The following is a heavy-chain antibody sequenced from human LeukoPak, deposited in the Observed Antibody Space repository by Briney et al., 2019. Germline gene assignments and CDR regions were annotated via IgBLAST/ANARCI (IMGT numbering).Heavy chain of an antibody. J-gene: IGHJ5*02. CDR3: ARVSPGLSGFDP. CDR1: GFTFSNHW. CDR2: IKQDGSEK. D-gene: IGHD1-14*01. V-gene: IGHV3-7*01. Sequence: GGSLRLSCAASGFTFSNHWMSWVRQAPGKGLEWVANIKQDGSEKYYVDSVKGRFTISRDNAKNSLYLQMNSLRAEDTAVYYCARVSPGLSGFDPWGQGTLVTVSS.